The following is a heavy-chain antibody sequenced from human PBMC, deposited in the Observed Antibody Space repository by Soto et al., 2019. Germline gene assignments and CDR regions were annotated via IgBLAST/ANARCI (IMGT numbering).Heavy chain of an antibody. Sequence: GGSLRLSCAASGFTFSSYWMTWVRQAPGKGLEWVANINRDGRDKYYVDSMKGRFTISRDNAKNSLYLLMNSLRVEDTAVYYCARDTGGGFVFWGQGTTVTVSS. J-gene: IGHJ6*02. V-gene: IGHV3-7*01. D-gene: IGHD2-15*01. CDR2: INRDGRDK. CDR3: ARDTGGGFVF. CDR1: GFTFSSYW.